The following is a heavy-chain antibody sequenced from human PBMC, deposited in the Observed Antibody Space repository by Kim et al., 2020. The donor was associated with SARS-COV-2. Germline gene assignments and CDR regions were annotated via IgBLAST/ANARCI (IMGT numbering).Heavy chain of an antibody. CDR3: ARDLAYSSSSERYDY. CDR2: ISWNSGSI. D-gene: IGHD6-6*01. CDR1: GFTFGDYA. J-gene: IGHJ4*02. Sequence: GGSLRLSCAASGFTFGDYAMHWVRQAPGKGLEWVSGISWNSGSIGYADSVKGRFTISRDNAKNSLYLQMNSLRAEDTALYYCARDLAYSSSSERYDYWGQGTLVTVSS. V-gene: IGHV3-9*01.